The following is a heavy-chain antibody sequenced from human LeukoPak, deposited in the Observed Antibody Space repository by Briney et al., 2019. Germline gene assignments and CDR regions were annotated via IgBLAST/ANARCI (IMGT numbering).Heavy chain of an antibody. CDR3: AKGETVYYFDY. CDR2: ISGSGGST. J-gene: IGHJ4*02. V-gene: IGHV3-23*01. D-gene: IGHD1-26*01. Sequence: GGSLRLSCAASGFTFSTYAMSWVRQAPGKGLEWVSAISGSGGSTYYADSVKGRFTISRGNSKNTLYLQMNSLRAEDTAVYYCAKGETVYYFDYWGQGTLVTVSS. CDR1: GFTFSTYA.